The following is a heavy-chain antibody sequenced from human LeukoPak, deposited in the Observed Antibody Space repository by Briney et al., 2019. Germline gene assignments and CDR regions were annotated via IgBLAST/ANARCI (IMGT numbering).Heavy chain of an antibody. CDR1: GYSFTSYW. CDR2: IYPGDSDT. CDR3: ARRGSAWYQDY. D-gene: IGHD6-19*01. V-gene: IGHV5-51*01. J-gene: IGHJ4*02. Sequence: GESLKISCKGSGYSFTSYWIGWVRQMPGKGLEWMGIIYPGDSDTRYSPSFQGQVTISADKSTSTSYLQWGSLKASDTAMSYCARRGSAWYQDYWGQGTLVTVSS.